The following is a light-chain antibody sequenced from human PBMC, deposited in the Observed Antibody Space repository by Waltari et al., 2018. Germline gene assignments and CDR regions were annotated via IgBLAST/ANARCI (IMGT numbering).Light chain of an antibody. V-gene: IGKV4-1*01. CDR1: QSVFHTNNKNY. Sequence: DIVMTQSPDSLAVSLGERATINCKSSQSVFHTNNKNYLAWYQQKPGQPPKLRIYWASTRESGVPYRFSCSGYGTDFTLAISSLQAEDVAVYYCQQYYSTPNTFGQGTKVEIK. CDR3: QQYYSTPNT. CDR2: WAS. J-gene: IGKJ2*01.